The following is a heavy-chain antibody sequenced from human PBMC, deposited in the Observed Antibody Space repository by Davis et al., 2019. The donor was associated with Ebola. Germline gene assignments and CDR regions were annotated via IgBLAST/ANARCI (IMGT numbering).Heavy chain of an antibody. CDR2: IYHSGST. D-gene: IGHD6-6*01. V-gene: IGHV4-4*02. J-gene: IGHJ6*02. CDR3: ARDLGHSSSSGWLALSGMDV. CDR1: GGSISSSNW. Sequence: PSETLSLTCAVSGGSISSSNWWSWVRQPPGKGLEWIGEIYHSGSTNYNPSLKSRVTISVDKSKNQFSLKLSSVTAADTALYYCARDLGHSSSSGWLALSGMDVWGQGTTVTVSS.